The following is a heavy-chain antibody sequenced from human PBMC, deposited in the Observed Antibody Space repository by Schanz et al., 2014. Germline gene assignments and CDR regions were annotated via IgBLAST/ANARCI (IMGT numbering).Heavy chain of an antibody. J-gene: IGHJ4*02. CDR3: ARAHGNNWYGKGLDY. Sequence: QVQLVESGGGVVQPGGSLRLSCAASGFIFSNYGMHWVRQAPGKGLEWVAVIWSDGSGKYYADSVKGRFTISRDNSKNTLYLQMNSLRADDTAVYFCARAHGNNWYGKGLDYWGQGTQVTVSS. CDR1: GFIFSNYG. D-gene: IGHD1-1*01. CDR2: IWSDGSGK. V-gene: IGHV3-33*01.